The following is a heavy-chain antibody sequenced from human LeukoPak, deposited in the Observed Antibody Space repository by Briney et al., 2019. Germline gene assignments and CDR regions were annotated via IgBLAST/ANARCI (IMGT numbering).Heavy chain of an antibody. Sequence: GGPLRLSCAASGFTFSSYEMSWVRQAPGMGLEWVSYIRSGSTTIYYADSVKGRFTISRDDATNSLFLQMNSLRAEDTAVYFCARGGTSGAYYFYFDYWGQGALVTVSP. D-gene: IGHD3-22*01. CDR3: ARGGTSGAYYFYFDY. J-gene: IGHJ4*02. CDR2: IRSGSTTI. V-gene: IGHV3-48*03. CDR1: GFTFSSYE.